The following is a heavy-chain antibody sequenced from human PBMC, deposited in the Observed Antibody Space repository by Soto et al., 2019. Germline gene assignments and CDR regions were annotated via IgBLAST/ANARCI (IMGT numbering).Heavy chain of an antibody. CDR3: ARGLSLSEWWFDY. D-gene: IGHD2-8*01. Sequence: EVQVVETGGGLIQPGGSLRLSCAVSGFTVSSNYMNWVRRAPGKGLEGVTVIYSDGTTVYADSVKGRFTISRDSSRNTLYLQMNSLRAEDTAVYYCARGLSLSEWWFDYWGQGTLVTVSS. CDR1: GFTVSSNY. CDR2: IYSDGTT. V-gene: IGHV3-53*02. J-gene: IGHJ4*02.